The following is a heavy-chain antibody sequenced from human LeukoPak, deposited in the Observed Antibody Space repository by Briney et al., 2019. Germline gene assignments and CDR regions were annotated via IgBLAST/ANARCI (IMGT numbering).Heavy chain of an antibody. CDR2: FSDNSGST. V-gene: IGHV3-23*01. CDR3: AKVYTTGWSYFDY. CDR1: GFTFRTFA. Sequence: GASLRLSCAASGFTFRTFAMSWVRQAPGKGLEWVSGFSDNSGSTYYADSVKGRFTISRDNSKDTLYLQMDGLRAEDTAIYYCAKVYTTGWSYFDYRGQGILVTVSS. J-gene: IGHJ4*02. D-gene: IGHD6-19*01.